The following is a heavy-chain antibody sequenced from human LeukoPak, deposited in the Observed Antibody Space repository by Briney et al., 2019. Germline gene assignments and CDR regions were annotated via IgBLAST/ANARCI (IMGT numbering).Heavy chain of an antibody. Sequence: PGRSLRLSCAASGFTFSNYAMHWVRQASGKGLEWVGRIRSKANSYATAYAASVKGRFTISRDDSKNTAYLQMNSLKTEDTAVYYCTRHDYYDSSGYDAFDIWGQGTMVTVSS. V-gene: IGHV3-73*01. J-gene: IGHJ3*02. CDR3: TRHDYYDSSGYDAFDI. CDR1: GFTFSNYA. CDR2: IRSKANSYAT. D-gene: IGHD3-22*01.